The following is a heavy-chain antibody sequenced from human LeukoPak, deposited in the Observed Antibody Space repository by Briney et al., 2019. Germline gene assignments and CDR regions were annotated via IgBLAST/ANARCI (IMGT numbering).Heavy chain of an antibody. CDR3: ARAIPSYGYYYYYYYMDV. CDR2: IYYSGST. Sequence: SETLSLTCTVSGGSISSYYWSWIRQPPGKGLEWIGYIYYSGSTNYNPSLKSRVTISVDTSKNQFSLKLSSVTAADTAVYYCARAIPSYGYYYYYYYMDVWGKGTTVTVSS. V-gene: IGHV4-59*01. J-gene: IGHJ6*03. D-gene: IGHD4-17*01. CDR1: GGSISSYY.